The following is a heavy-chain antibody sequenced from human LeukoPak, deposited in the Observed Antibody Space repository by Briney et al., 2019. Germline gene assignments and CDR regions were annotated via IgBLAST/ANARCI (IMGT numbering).Heavy chain of an antibody. CDR3: ASYYYGSGSSNFDY. D-gene: IGHD3-10*01. V-gene: IGHV4-30-4*01. J-gene: IGHJ4*02. CDR1: GGSISSGDYY. Sequence: SETLSLTCTVSGGSISSGDYYWSWIRQPPGKGLEWTGYIYYSGSTYYNPSLKSRVTISVDTSKNQFSLKLSSVTAADTAVYYCASYYYGSGSSNFDYWGQGTLVTVSS. CDR2: IYYSGST.